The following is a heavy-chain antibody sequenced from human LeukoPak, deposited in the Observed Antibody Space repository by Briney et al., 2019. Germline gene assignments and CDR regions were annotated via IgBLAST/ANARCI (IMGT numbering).Heavy chain of an antibody. CDR1: GYSISSGYY. Sequence: SETLSLTCTVSGYSISSGYYWGWIRQPPGKGLEWIGSIYHSGTTYYNPSLESRVTISVDTSKNQFSLKLSSVTAADTAGYYCARTERRRWLRSGFDYWGQGTLVTVSS. V-gene: IGHV4-38-2*02. D-gene: IGHD5-12*01. J-gene: IGHJ4*02. CDR3: ARTERRRWLRSGFDY. CDR2: IYHSGTT.